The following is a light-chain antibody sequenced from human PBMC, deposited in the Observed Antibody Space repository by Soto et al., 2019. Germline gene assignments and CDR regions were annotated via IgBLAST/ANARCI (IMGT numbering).Light chain of an antibody. V-gene: IGKV4-1*01. J-gene: IGKJ4*01. Sequence: DIVMTQSPDSLAVSLGERATINCKSSQNLLSSANNQNFLAWYQQKAGQPPTLLVYWASTRESGVPDRFSGSGSGTDFTLTISSLQAEDVAVYYCQQYYDDPLTFGGGTKVEIK. CDR3: QQYYDDPLT. CDR1: QNLLSSANNQNF. CDR2: WAS.